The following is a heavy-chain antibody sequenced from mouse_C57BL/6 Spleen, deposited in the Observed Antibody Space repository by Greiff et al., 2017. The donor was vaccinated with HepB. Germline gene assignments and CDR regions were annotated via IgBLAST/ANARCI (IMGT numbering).Heavy chain of an antibody. CDR3: ARRGDYYGSSYVGYAMDY. CDR1: GYSITSGYY. Sequence: VQLQQSGPGLVKPSQSLSLTCSVTGYSITSGYYWNWIRQFPGNKLEWMGYISYDGSNNYNPSLKNRISITRDTSKNQFFLKLNSVTTEDTATYYCARRGDYYGSSYVGYAMDYWGQGTSVTVSS. D-gene: IGHD1-1*01. V-gene: IGHV3-6*01. CDR2: ISYDGSN. J-gene: IGHJ4*01.